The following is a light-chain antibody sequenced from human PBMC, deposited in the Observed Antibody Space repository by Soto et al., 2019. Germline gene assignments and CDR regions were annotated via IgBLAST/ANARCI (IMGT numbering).Light chain of an antibody. J-gene: IGLJ2*01. CDR3: QSYDTGLSFVV. CDR1: SSNIGAGYD. CDR2: GTT. V-gene: IGLV1-40*01. Sequence: QSVLTQPPSVSGAPGQRVTISCTGSSSNIGAGYDVHWYQQLPETAPKLLIYGTTTRPSGVPDRFSGSKSATAASLAITGLQAEDEADYYCQSYDTGLSFVVFGGGTKLTVL.